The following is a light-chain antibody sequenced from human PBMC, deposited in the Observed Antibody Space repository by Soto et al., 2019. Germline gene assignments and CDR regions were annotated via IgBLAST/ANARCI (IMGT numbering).Light chain of an antibody. J-gene: IGLJ3*02. CDR3: AAWGDSLNTWV. CDR2: SDD. V-gene: IGLV1-44*01. Sequence: QSVLTQPPSASETPGQRVTISCSGSSSNIGSNAVSWYQHFPGTAPKVLIYSDDQRPSGVPDRFSGSKSGTSASLAISGLRAEDEADYFCAAWGDSLNTWVFGGGTKLTVL. CDR1: SSNIGSNA.